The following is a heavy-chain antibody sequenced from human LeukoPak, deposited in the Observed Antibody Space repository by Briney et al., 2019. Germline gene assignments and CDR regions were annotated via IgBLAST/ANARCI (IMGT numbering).Heavy chain of an antibody. J-gene: IGHJ4*02. CDR3: ASQRTYCSGGNCYKEFDY. D-gene: IGHD2-15*01. V-gene: IGHV3-21*01. CDR2: ISSSSSYI. CDR1: GFTFSSYS. Sequence: GGSLRLSCAASGFTFSSYSMNWVRQAPGKGLEWVSSISSSSSYIYYADSVKGRFAISRDNAKNSLYLQMNSLRAEDTAVYYCASQRTYCSGGNCYKEFDYWGQGTLVTVSS.